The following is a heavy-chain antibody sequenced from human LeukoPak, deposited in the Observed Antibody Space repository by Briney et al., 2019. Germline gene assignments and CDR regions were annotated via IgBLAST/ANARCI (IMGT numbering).Heavy chain of an antibody. D-gene: IGHD3-22*01. V-gene: IGHV4-39*07. CDR2: FYYSGST. Sequence: PSETLSLTCTVSGGSISSSSYYWGWIRQPPGKGLEWIGTFYYSGSTNYNPSLKSRVTISVDTSKNQFSLKLSSVTAADTAVYYCARVRYYDSSGYYRGYYYYMDVWGKGTTVTISS. CDR3: ARVRYYDSSGYYRGYYYYMDV. CDR1: GGSISSSSYY. J-gene: IGHJ6*03.